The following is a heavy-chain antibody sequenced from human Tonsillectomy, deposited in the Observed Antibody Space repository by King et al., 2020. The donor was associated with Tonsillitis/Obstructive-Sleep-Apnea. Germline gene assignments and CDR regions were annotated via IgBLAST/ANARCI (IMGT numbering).Heavy chain of an antibody. CDR3: TTPASGWSGDY. J-gene: IGHJ4*02. CDR2: IKSKADGGTT. Sequence: VQLVESGGGLEKPGGSLRLSCAASGFIFINAWMNWVRQAPGKGLEWVGHIKSKADGGTTEYAAPVKGRFIISRDDSKNVLYLQMNSLKTEDTAVYYCTTPASGWSGDYWGQGTLVTVSS. V-gene: IGHV3-15*07. CDR1: GFIFINAW. D-gene: IGHD6-19*01.